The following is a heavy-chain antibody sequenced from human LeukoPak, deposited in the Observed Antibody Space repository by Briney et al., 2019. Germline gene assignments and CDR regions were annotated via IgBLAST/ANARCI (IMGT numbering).Heavy chain of an antibody. CDR2: VSGSGAGT. J-gene: IGHJ4*02. CDR3: ARGVRIAVAGYIDY. V-gene: IGHV3-23*01. D-gene: IGHD6-19*01. CDR1: GFTFSSYA. Sequence: GGSLRLSCAASGFTFSSYAMTWVRQAPGKGLEWVSAVSGSGAGTYYADSVKGRFTISRDNSKNTLYLQMNSLRAEGTTVYYCARGVRIAVAGYIDYWGQGTLVTVSS.